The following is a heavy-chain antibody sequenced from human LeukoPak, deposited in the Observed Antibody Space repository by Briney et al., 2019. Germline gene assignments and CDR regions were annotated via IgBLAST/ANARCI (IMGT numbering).Heavy chain of an antibody. CDR1: GVTFSSDS. D-gene: IGHD2-2*01. J-gene: IGHJ6*03. V-gene: IGHV3-21*01. CDR3: ARALKGYQLLEEYYYYYMDV. Sequence: PGGSLRLSCAASGVTFSSDSMNWVRQAPGKGLEWVSSISSSSSYIYYADSVKGRFTISRDNAKNSLYLQMNSLRAEDTAVYYCARALKGYQLLEEYYYYYMDVWGKGTTVTVSS. CDR2: ISSSSSYI.